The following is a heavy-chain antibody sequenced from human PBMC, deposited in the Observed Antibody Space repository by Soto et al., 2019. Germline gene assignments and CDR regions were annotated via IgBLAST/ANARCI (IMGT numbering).Heavy chain of an antibody. CDR1: GYTFTSYG. CDR3: ASSYGDQGAFDI. J-gene: IGHJ3*02. Sequence: ASVKVSCKASGYTFTSYGISWVRQAPGQGLEWMGWISANSGNTNYAQKFQGRVTMTRDTSTSTAYMELSRLRSDDTAVYYCASSYGDQGAFDIWGQGTMVTVSS. D-gene: IGHD4-17*01. CDR2: ISANSGNT. V-gene: IGHV1-18*01.